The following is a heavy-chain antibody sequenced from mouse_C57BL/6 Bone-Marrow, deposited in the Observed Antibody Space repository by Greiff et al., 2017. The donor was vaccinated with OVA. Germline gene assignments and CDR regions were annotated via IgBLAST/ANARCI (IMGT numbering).Heavy chain of an antibody. D-gene: IGHD6-2*01. J-gene: IGHJ4*01. Sequence: QVQLQQPGAELVKPGASVKLSCKASGYTFTSYWMQWVKQRPGQGLEWIGEIDPSDSYTNYNQKFKGKATLTVDKSSSTAYMQLSSLTSEDSAVYYCARRGFGLRSPCYYAMDYWGQGTSVTVSS. CDR3: ARRGFGLRSPCYYAMDY. V-gene: IGHV1-50*01. CDR1: GYTFTSYW. CDR2: IDPSDSYT.